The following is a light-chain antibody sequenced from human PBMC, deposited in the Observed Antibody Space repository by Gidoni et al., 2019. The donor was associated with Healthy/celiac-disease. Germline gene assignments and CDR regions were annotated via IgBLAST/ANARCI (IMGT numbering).Light chain of an antibody. CDR2: GNS. CDR1: SSNIGAGYD. Sequence: QSVLTPPPSVSGAPGPRVTISCTGSSSNIGAGYDVHWYQQLPGTAPKLLIHGNSNRPSGVPDRFSGSKSGTSASLAITGLQAEDEADYYCQSYDSSLSGSEVFGGGTKLTVL. CDR3: QSYDSSLSGSEV. V-gene: IGLV1-40*01. J-gene: IGLJ2*01.